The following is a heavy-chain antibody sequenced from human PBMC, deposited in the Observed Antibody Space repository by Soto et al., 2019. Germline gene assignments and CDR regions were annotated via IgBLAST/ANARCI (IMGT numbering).Heavy chain of an antibody. Sequence: QVQLVESGGGVVQPGRSLRLSCAASGFTFSSYGMHWVRRAPGKGLQWAAVIWYDGSNKYYADSVKGRFTISRDNSKNTLYLQMNSLRAEDTAVYYCARVRRSSSWYDDDFSDYWGQGTLVTVSS. CDR1: GFTFSSYG. J-gene: IGHJ4*02. V-gene: IGHV3-30*19. CDR3: ARVRRSSSWYDDDFSDY. D-gene: IGHD6-13*01. CDR2: IWYDGSNK.